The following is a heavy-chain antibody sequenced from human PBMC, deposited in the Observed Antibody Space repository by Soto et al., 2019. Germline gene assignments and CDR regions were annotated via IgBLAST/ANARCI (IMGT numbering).Heavy chain of an antibody. CDR3: SRQRTSVVTLASFAV. CDR2: IYYSGST. D-gene: IGHD2-21*02. J-gene: IGHJ1*01. Sequence: SASLSRTGTVTGDSVSSGSHYWGWIRQPQGKGLEWIGSIYYSGSTYNNPSLRSRVSMSIDTAKDQFSLKLKSVTAADTALYFFSRQRTSVVTLASFAVRGPASRVT. V-gene: IGHV4-39*01. CDR1: GDSVSSGSHY.